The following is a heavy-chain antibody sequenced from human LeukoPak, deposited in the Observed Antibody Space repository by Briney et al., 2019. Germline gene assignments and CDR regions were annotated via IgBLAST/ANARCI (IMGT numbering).Heavy chain of an antibody. D-gene: IGHD3-3*01. J-gene: IGHJ4*02. CDR1: GYTFTSYG. Sequence: GASVKVSCKASGYTFTSYGISWVRQAPGQGLEWMGWISAYNGNTNYAQKLQGRVTMTTDASTSTAYMELRSLRSDDTAVYYCARGFGRFLEWSFDYWGQETLVTVSS. V-gene: IGHV1-18*01. CDR3: ARGFGRFLEWSFDY. CDR2: ISAYNGNT.